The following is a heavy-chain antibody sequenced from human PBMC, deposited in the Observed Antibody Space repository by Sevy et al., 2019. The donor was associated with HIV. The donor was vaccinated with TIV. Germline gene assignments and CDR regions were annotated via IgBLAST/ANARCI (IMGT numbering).Heavy chain of an antibody. J-gene: IGHJ5*02. CDR3: AREYCSGGSCYLNWFDP. CDR1: GYTFTSYD. CDR2: INPNSGNT. Sequence: ASVKVSCKASGYTFTSYDINWVRQATGQGLEWMGWINPNSGNTGYAQKFQGRVTMTRNTSIRTAYMGLSSLRSEDTAVYYCAREYCSGGSCYLNWFDPWGQGTLVTVSS. V-gene: IGHV1-8*01. D-gene: IGHD2-15*01.